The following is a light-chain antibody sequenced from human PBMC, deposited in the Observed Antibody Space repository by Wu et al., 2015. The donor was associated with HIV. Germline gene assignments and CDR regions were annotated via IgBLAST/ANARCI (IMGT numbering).Light chain of an antibody. CDR2: AAS. J-gene: IGKJ2*03. CDR3: QQHSSIPFS. CDR1: QAIRNS. V-gene: IGKV1-NL1*01. Sequence: DIQMTQPPSSLSASVGDEVTLTCRASQAIRNSVAWLQQRPGQAPKLLLYAASTLESGVPSRFSGTGYGTDFTLTISGLQPEDFAIYYCQQHSSIPFSFGQGTRLDIK.